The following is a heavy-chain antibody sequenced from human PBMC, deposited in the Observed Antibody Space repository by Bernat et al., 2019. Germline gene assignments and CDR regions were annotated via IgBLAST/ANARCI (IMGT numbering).Heavy chain of an antibody. CDR3: ASLFICFTPRFDD. Sequence: EGQLVESGGDLVQPGGSLRLSCAGSGFTFSSYWMHWVRQAPGKGLVWVSRINGDGSSTNYADSVRGRFTISRDNAKHTLYLQMNSLRNEDTGVYYCASLFICFTPRFDDWGQGTLVTVSS. V-gene: IGHV3-74*01. J-gene: IGHJ4*02. CDR1: GFTFSSYW. D-gene: IGHD3-3*02. CDR2: INGDGSST.